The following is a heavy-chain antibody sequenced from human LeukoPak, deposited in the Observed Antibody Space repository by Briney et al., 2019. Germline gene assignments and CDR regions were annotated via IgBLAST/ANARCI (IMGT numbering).Heavy chain of an antibody. Sequence: GGSLRLSCAASGFTFSSYWMHWVRQAPGKGLVWVSRINSDGSSTSYADSVKGRFTISRDNAKSTLYLQMNSLRAEDTAVYYCARSQYYYDSSGYVYGMDVWGQGTTVTVSS. D-gene: IGHD3-22*01. V-gene: IGHV3-74*01. CDR1: GFTFSSYW. CDR3: ARSQYYYDSSGYVYGMDV. J-gene: IGHJ6*02. CDR2: INSDGSST.